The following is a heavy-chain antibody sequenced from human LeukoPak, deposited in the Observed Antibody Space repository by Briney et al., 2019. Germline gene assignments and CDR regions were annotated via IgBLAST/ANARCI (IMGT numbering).Heavy chain of an antibody. CDR1: GFTFSNYN. CDR2: IKQDGSEK. D-gene: IGHD2-2*01. Sequence: GGSLRLSCAASGFTFSNYNMNWVRQAPGKGLEWVANIKQDGSEKYYVDSVKGRFTISRDNAKNSLYLQMNSLRAEDTAVYYCAREAQLPPYYYYHMDVWGKGTTVTVSS. J-gene: IGHJ6*03. CDR3: AREAQLPPYYYYHMDV. V-gene: IGHV3-7*01.